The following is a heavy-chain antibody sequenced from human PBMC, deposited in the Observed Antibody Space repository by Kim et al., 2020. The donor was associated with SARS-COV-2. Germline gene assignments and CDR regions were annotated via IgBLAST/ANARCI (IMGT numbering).Heavy chain of an antibody. D-gene: IGHD4-17*01. V-gene: IGHV1-69*13. CDR3: AKTTVVTPGWFDY. J-gene: IGHJ4*02. Sequence: SVKVSCKASGGTFSSYAISWVRQAPGQGLEWMGGIIPIFGTANYAQKFQGRVTITADESTNTAYMELSSLRSEDTAVYYCAKTTVVTPGWFDYWGQGTLVTVSS. CDR2: IIPIFGTA. CDR1: GGTFSSYA.